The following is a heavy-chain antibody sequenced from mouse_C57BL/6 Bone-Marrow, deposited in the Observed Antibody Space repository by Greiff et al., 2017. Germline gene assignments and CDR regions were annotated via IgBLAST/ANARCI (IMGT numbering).Heavy chain of an antibody. CDR3: ARDSNGPFAY. V-gene: IGHV5-4*01. J-gene: IGHJ3*01. D-gene: IGHD2-5*01. CDR1: GFTFSSYA. Sequence: EVQLQESGGGLVKPGGSLKLSCAASGFTFSSYAMSWVRQTPEKRLEWVATISDGGSYTYYPDNVKGRFTISRDNAKNNLYLQMSHLKSEDTAMYYCARDSNGPFAYWGQGTLVTVSA. CDR2: ISDGGSYT.